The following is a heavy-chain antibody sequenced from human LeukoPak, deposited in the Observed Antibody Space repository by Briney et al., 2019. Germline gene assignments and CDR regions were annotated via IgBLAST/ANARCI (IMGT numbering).Heavy chain of an antibody. J-gene: IGHJ6*04. V-gene: IGHV3-53*01. CDR1: GFIVRTNY. Sequence: PGGSLRLSCVASGFIVRTNYINWVRQAPGKGLEWVSVIFSDGSTYYTDSVRGRFTISRDNSMNTVYLQMNSLRAEDTAVYYCARVKWLDVWGSGTTVTVSS. CDR3: ARVKWLDV. D-gene: IGHD2-15*01. CDR2: IFSDGST.